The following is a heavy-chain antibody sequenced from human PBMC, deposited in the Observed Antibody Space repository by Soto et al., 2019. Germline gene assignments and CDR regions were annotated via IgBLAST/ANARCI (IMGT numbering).Heavy chain of an antibody. CDR3: ARGGYSGYDYEGDDDYGMDV. V-gene: IGHV1-69*13. Sequence: RASVKVSCKASGGTFSSYAISWVRQAPGQGLEWMGGIIPIFGTANYAQKFQGRVTITADESTRTAYMELSSLRSEDTAVYYCARGGYSGYDYEGDDDYGMDVWGQETTVTSP. D-gene: IGHD5-12*01. J-gene: IGHJ6*02. CDR1: GGTFSSYA. CDR2: IIPIFGTA.